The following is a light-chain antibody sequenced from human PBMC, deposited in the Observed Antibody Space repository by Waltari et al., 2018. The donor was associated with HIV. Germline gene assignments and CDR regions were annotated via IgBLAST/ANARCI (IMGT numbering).Light chain of an antibody. J-gene: IGLJ3*02. Sequence: YVLTQPPSVSVAPGKTASLACGGDNIGSKSVHWYQQKPGQAPVLVVSYDSERPSGITERICGSNSGNTATLTISRVEAGDEADYYCQVWDTVTDQGVFGGGTKLTVL. V-gene: IGLV3-21*04. CDR1: NIGSKS. CDR3: QVWDTVTDQGV. CDR2: YDS.